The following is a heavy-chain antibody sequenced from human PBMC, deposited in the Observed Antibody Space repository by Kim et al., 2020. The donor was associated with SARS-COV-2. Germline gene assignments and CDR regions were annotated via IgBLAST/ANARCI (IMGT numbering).Heavy chain of an antibody. V-gene: IGHV4-39*01. J-gene: IGHJ4*02. CDR2: IYYSGST. Sequence: SETLSRTCTVSGGSISSSSYYWGWIRQPPGKGLEWIGSIYYSGSTYYNPSLKSRVTISVDTSKNQFSLKLSSVTAADTAVYDCASHIMITFGGVIVGVDYFDYWGQGPLVTVSS. D-gene: IGHD3-16*02. CDR3: ASHIMITFGGVIVGVDYFDY. CDR1: GGSISSSSYY.